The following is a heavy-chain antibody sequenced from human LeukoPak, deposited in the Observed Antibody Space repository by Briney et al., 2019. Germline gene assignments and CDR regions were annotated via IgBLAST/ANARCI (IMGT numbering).Heavy chain of an antibody. V-gene: IGHV1-2*02. Sequence: ASVTVSFKASGYTFTGYYMHWVRQAPGQGLEWMGWINPNSGGTNYAQKFQGRVTMTRDTSISTAYMELSRLRSDDTAVYYCAREANGQAVDYWGQGTPVTVSS. CDR3: AREANGQAVDY. J-gene: IGHJ4*02. CDR1: GYTFTGYY. CDR2: INPNSGGT. D-gene: IGHD6-13*01.